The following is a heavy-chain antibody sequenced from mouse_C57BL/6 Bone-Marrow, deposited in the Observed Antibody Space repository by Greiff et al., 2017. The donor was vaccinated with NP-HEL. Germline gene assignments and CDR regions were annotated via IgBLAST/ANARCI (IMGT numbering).Heavy chain of an antibody. D-gene: IGHD4-1*01. J-gene: IGHJ4*01. CDR3: ARAANWEYAMDD. CDR2: IYPGSGST. Sequence: QVQLQQSGAELVKPGASVKMSCKASGYTFTSYWITWVKQRPGQGLEWIGDIYPGSGSTNYNEQFKSKATLTVDTSSSTAYMQLSSLTSEDSAVYYCARAANWEYAMDDWGQGTSVTVSS. CDR1: GYTFTSYW. V-gene: IGHV1-55*01.